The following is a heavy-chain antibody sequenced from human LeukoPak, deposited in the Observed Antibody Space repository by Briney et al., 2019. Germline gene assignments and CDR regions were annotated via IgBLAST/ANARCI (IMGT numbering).Heavy chain of an antibody. D-gene: IGHD6-19*01. Sequence: PSETLSLTCTVSGGSISSYYWSWIRQPPGKGLEWIGYIYYSGSTNHNPSLKSRVTISVDTSKKQFSLKLSSVTAADTAVYYCARGYSSGWADYWGQGTLVTVSS. J-gene: IGHJ4*02. CDR3: ARGYSSGWADY. CDR1: GGSISSYY. V-gene: IGHV4-59*01. CDR2: IYYSGST.